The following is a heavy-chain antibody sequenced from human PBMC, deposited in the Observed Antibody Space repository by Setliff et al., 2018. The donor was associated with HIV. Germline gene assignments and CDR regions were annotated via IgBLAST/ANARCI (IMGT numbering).Heavy chain of an antibody. CDR3: ARHQVIPTVIGAFDI. J-gene: IGHJ3*02. Sequence: PSETLSLTCTVSGDSISTSNSYWGWVRQPPGKGLEWIGSLYYGGSTYYNPSLKSRVTISVDTSKSHFSLKLSSVTAADTAVYYCARHQVIPTVIGAFDIWGQGTGVTVSS. V-gene: IGHV4-39*01. D-gene: IGHD3-16*02. CDR2: LYYGGST. CDR1: GDSISTSNSY.